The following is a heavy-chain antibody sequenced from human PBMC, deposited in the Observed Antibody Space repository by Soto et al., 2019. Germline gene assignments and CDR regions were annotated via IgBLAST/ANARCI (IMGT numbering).Heavy chain of an antibody. Sequence: GGPRRLSCQVPVLNFTMSEMHWVRKAPGKGLEWVSYISSIGLTTYYADFAEGRFTISRDNAKDSLYLHLNSLRVGDTAVYYCARFGTRGDWWGLGTQVTVS. D-gene: IGHD6-13*01. V-gene: IGHV3-48*03. CDR2: ISSIGLTT. CDR3: ARFGTRGDW. J-gene: IGHJ5*01. CDR1: VLNFTMSE.